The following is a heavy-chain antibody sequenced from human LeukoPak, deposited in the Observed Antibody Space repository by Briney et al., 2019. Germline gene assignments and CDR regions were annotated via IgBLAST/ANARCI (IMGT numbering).Heavy chain of an antibody. J-gene: IGHJ3*01. CDR3: ARGGGH. D-gene: IGHD3-16*01. V-gene: IGHV3-48*01. CDR1: GFTFSSYS. Sequence: GGSLRLSCAASGFTFSSYSMNWVRQAPGKGLEWVSYISSGTSTIYYADSVKGRFTISGDNAKNSLYLQMNSLRAEDTAVYYCARGGGHWGQGTMVTVSS. CDR2: ISSGTSTI.